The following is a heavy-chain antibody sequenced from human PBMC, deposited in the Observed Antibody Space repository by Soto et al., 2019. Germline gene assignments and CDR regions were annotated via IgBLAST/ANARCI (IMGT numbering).Heavy chain of an antibody. V-gene: IGHV1-2*02. CDR3: AADRKIVGTIGAFDF. J-gene: IGHJ4*02. Sequence: PGPVSIKASAYTFTGVYIDGGRSARGQGLDWMGWINPHSGGTNYPQKFQGRVSMTEDPSTDTAYMELTSLRFEDTAVYFCAADRKIVGTIGAFDFWGQGTQVTVSS. D-gene: IGHD1-26*01. CDR2: INPHSGGT. CDR1: AYTFTGVY.